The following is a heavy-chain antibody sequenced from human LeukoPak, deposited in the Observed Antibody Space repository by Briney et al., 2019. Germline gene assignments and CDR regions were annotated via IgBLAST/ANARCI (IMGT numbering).Heavy chain of an antibody. Sequence: GRSLRLSCAASGFTFSSYGMHWVRQAPGKGLEWVAVISYDGSNKYYADSVKGRFTISRDNSKNTLYLQMNSLRAEDTAVCYCAKVRFTFGGVIAPLDYWGQGTLVTVSS. D-gene: IGHD3-16*02. CDR1: GFTFSSYG. CDR3: AKVRFTFGGVIAPLDY. J-gene: IGHJ4*02. V-gene: IGHV3-30*18. CDR2: ISYDGSNK.